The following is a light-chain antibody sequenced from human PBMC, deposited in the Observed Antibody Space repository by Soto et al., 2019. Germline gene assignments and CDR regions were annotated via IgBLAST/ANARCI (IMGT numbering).Light chain of an antibody. CDR3: QQLHGYPIT. J-gene: IGKJ5*01. V-gene: IGKV1-17*01. CDR2: AAS. CDR1: QGIGND. Sequence: IQMTQSPSSLSASVGDRVTIACRASQGIGNDLGWYQQKPGKAPKLLIYAASNFQSGVPSRFSGSGSGTHFTLTISSLQPEDFATYYCQQLHGYPITFGQGTRLEI.